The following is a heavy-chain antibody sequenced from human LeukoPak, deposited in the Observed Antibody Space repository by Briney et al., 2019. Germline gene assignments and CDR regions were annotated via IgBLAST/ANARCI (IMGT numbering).Heavy chain of an antibody. CDR3: ARDVIVGATIDYFDY. D-gene: IGHD1-26*01. V-gene: IGHV4-61*02. CDR1: GGSISSGSYY. Sequence: KSSETLSLTCTVSGGSISSGSYYWSWIRQPAGKGLEWIGRIYTSGSTNYNPSLKSRVTISVDTSKNQFSLKLSSVTAADTAVYYCARDVIVGATIDYFDYWGQGTLVTVSS. CDR2: IYTSGST. J-gene: IGHJ4*02.